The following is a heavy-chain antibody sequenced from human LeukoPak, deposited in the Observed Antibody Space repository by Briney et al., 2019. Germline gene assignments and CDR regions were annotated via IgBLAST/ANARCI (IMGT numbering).Heavy chain of an antibody. J-gene: IGHJ3*02. D-gene: IGHD5-12*01. CDR1: GGSICTSF. CDR3: ARDPYRGDVGGYILDAFDI. V-gene: IGHV4-4*07. Sequence: SDTLSLTCTVTGGSICTSFWLWIRQPAGKGLEGIGRIYISRSTNYHPSLKSRVTMSSDTSKIRFSLKLSPVTAADTAMYYCARDPYRGDVGGYILDAFDIWGQGTMVTVSS. CDR2: IYISRST.